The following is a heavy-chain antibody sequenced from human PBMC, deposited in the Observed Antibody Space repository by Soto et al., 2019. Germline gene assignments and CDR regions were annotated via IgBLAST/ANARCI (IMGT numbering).Heavy chain of an antibody. CDR2: ISYDGSNK. D-gene: IGHD6-13*01. V-gene: IGHV3-30-3*01. J-gene: IGHJ4*02. CDR1: GFTFSSYA. CDR3: ASGSSFDY. Sequence: GESLKISCAASGFTFSSYAMHWVRQAPGKGLEWVAVISYDGSNKYYADSVKGRFTISRDNSKNTLYLQMNSLRAEDTAVYYCASGSSFDYWGQGTLVTVSS.